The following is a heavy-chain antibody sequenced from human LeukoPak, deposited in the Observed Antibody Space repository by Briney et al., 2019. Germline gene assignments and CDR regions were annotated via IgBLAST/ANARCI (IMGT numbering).Heavy chain of an antibody. CDR2: INPSGHGA. D-gene: IGHD1-26*01. Sequence: ASVKVSCKTSGYTFSSYYIHWVRQAPGEGLEWMGIINPSGHGATYAQKFQGRVTMTMDTSTSTVYMDLSSLRSEDTAVYYCARTKVGAARGYGFDFWGQGTLVTVSS. CDR3: ARTKVGAARGYGFDF. V-gene: IGHV1-46*01. CDR1: GYTFSSYY. J-gene: IGHJ4*02.